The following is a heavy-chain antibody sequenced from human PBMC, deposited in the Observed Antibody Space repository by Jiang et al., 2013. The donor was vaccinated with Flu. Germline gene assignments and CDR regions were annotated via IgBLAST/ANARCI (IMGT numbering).Heavy chain of an antibody. V-gene: IGHV3-30-3*01. CDR1: GFTFSSYA. CDR2: ISYDGSNK. CDR3: ARATTPTPYTAMVTYYYYMDV. J-gene: IGHJ6*03. D-gene: IGHD5-18*01. Sequence: VQLLESGGGVVQPGRSLRLSCAASGFTFSSYAMHWVRQAPGKGLEWVAVISYDGSNKYYADSVKGRFTISRDNSKNTLYLQMNSLRAEDTAVYYCARATTPTPYTAMVTYYYYMDVVGQRDHGHRL.